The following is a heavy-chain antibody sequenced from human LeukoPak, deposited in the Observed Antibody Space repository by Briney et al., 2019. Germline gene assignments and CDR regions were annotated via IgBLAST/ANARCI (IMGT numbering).Heavy chain of an antibody. V-gene: IGHV1-46*01. J-gene: IGHJ4*02. Sequence: ASVKVSCKASGYTFSSYAMNWVRQAPGQGLEWMGIINPSGGSTSYAQKFQGRVTMTRDMSTSTVYMELSSLRSEDTAVYYCARDSSGWSDWGQGTLVTVSS. D-gene: IGHD6-19*01. CDR3: ARDSSGWSD. CDR1: GYTFSSYA. CDR2: INPSGGST.